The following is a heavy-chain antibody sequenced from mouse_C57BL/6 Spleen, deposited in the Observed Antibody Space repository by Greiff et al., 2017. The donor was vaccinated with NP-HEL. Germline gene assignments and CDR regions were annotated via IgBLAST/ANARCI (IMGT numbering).Heavy chain of an antibody. J-gene: IGHJ1*03. V-gene: IGHV5-17*01. D-gene: IGHD2-1*01. CDR1: GFTFSDYG. Sequence: EVQVVESGGGLVKPGGSLKLSCAASGFTFSDYGMHWVRQAPEKGLEWVAYISSGSSTIYYADTVKGRFTISRDNAKNTLFLQMTSLRSEDTAMYYCARDYYGNYSWYFDVWGTGTTVTVSS. CDR2: ISSGSSTI. CDR3: ARDYYGNYSWYFDV.